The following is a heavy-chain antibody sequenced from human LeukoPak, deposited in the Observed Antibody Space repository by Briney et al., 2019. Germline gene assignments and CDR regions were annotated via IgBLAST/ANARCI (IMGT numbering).Heavy chain of an antibody. CDR3: ARGAYSSGWAYFDH. V-gene: IGHV4-59*08. CDR2: IYYSGGT. D-gene: IGHD6-19*01. Sequence: SETLSLTCTVSGGSISSYYWSWIRQPPGKGLEWIGYIYYSGGTNYNPSLKSRVTISVDTSKNQFSLKLSSVTAADTAVYYCARGAYSSGWAYFDHWGQGTLVTVSS. J-gene: IGHJ4*02. CDR1: GGSISSYY.